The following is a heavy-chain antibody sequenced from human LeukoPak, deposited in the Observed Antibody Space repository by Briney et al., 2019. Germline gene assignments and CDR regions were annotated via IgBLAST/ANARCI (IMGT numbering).Heavy chain of an antibody. V-gene: IGHV4-59*08. CDR1: GGSISDNY. CDR3: ARHPFATPFDS. J-gene: IGHJ4*02. D-gene: IGHD2-15*01. CDR2: AYSSGHT. Sequence: SETLSLTCTVSGGSISDNYWSWVRQPPGKGLEWMGYAYSSGHTIYNSSLKSRVAMSLDTSKSQFSLRLSSVTAADTALYFCARHPFATPFDSWGPGTLVTVSS.